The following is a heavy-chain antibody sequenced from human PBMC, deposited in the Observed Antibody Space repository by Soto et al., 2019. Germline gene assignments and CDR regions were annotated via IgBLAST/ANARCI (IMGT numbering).Heavy chain of an antibody. D-gene: IGHD3-22*01. CDR2: IIPISGTA. V-gene: IGHV1-69*13. Sequence: SVKVSCKASGGTFSSYAISWVRQAPGQGLEWMGGIIPISGTANYAQKFQGRVTITADESTSTAYMELSSLRSEDTAVYYCARGSVVTKIRPLDYWGQGTLVTVSS. CDR3: ARGSVVTKIRPLDY. CDR1: GGTFSSYA. J-gene: IGHJ4*02.